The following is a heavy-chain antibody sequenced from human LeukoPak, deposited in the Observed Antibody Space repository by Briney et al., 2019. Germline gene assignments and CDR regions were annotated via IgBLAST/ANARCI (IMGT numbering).Heavy chain of an antibody. Sequence: SETLSLTCTVSGGSISSSSYYWGWIRQPPGKGLEWIGSIYISGSTNYNPPLKSRATISVDTSKNQYSLKLSSVNAADTPVFSFSRHTKCYVNIWYFDYWGQGTLVTVSS. J-gene: IGHJ4*02. V-gene: IGHV4-39*01. D-gene: IGHD2-2*01. CDR3: SRHTKCYVNIWYFDY. CDR2: IYISGST. CDR1: GGSISSSSYY.